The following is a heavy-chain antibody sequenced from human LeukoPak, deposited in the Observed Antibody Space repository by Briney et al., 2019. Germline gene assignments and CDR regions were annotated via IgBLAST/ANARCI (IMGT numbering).Heavy chain of an antibody. V-gene: IGHV3-7*01. J-gene: IGHJ4*02. CDR3: VRDGGVSGYDLLDY. Sequence: GGSLRLSCAASGFTFSNYWMTWVRQAPGKGLEWVAHINQDGSEEHYMDSVKARSTISRDNATNSVSLQMNSLRAEDTAVYYCVRDGGVSGYDLLDYWGQGTLVTVSS. CDR1: GFTFSNYW. CDR2: INQDGSEE. D-gene: IGHD5-12*01.